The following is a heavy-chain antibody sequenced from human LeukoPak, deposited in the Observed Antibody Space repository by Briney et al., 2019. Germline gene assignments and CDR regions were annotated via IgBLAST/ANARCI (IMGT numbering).Heavy chain of an antibody. CDR1: GGSVSSGSYY. CDR2: IYYSGST. J-gene: IGHJ4*02. D-gene: IGHD1-26*01. CDR3: ARDRVRGSSNPYFDY. Sequence: SEALSLTCTVSGGSVSSGSYYWSCIRQPPGKGLEWIGYIYYSGSTNYNPSLKSRVTISIDTSKNQFSLKLSSVTAADTAVYYCARDRVRGSSNPYFDYWGQGTLVTVSS. V-gene: IGHV4-61*01.